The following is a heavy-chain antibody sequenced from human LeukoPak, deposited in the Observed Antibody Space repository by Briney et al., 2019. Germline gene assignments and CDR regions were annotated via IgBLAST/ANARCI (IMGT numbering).Heavy chain of an antibody. CDR3: AKAYHYGAGSSFDY. D-gene: IGHD3-10*01. CDR2: ISARGDNT. V-gene: IGHV3-23*01. Sequence: PGRSLRLSCAASGFTFTNYAMSWVRQAPGKGLEWVSAISARGDNTYYADSVKGRFSISRDNSQNTQYLQMNSLRAEDTAIYYCAKAYHYGAGSSFDYWGQGILVTVSS. CDR1: GFTFTNYA. J-gene: IGHJ4*02.